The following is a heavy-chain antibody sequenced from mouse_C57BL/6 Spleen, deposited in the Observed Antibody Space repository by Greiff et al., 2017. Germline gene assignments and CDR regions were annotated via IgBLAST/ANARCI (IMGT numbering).Heavy chain of an antibody. CDR2: INPNNGGT. V-gene: IGHV1-22*01. CDR3: AYSNYALY. J-gene: IGHJ3*01. D-gene: IGHD2-5*01. Sequence: VQLQESGPELVKPGASVKMSCKASGYTFTDYNMHWVKQSPGKSLEWIGYINPNNGGTSYNQKFKGKATLTVNKSSSTAYMELRSLTSEDSAVYYCAYSNYALYWGQGTLVTVSA. CDR1: GYTFTDYN.